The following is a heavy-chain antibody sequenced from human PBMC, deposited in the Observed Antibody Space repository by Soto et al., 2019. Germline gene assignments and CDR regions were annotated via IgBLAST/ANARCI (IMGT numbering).Heavy chain of an antibody. CDR1: GVSIGSSYY. D-gene: IGHD6-19*01. Sequence: QVLLQESGPGLVQPSGTLSLSCVVSGVSIGSSYYWGWVRQPPGKGLEWLGDMSHIGSVNYNPSLKSRVTISMDKSPNQFSLKLNSMTAADTAVYYCARSLGWYAIDYWGQGTLVIVSS. CDR3: ARSLGWYAIDY. CDR2: MSHIGSV. J-gene: IGHJ4*02. V-gene: IGHV4-4*02.